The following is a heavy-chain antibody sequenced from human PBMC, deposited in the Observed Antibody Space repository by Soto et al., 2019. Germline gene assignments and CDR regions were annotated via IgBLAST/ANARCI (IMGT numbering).Heavy chain of an antibody. D-gene: IGHD3-16*01. Sequence: SETLSLTCTVSGGSISSYYWSWIRQPPGKGLEWIGYIYYSGNTNYNPSLKSRVTISVDRSKNQFSLKLSSVTAADTAVYYCARFTGTKPAYTFDYWGQGTLVTVSS. V-gene: IGHV4-59*01. CDR3: ARFTGTKPAYTFDY. CDR2: IYYSGNT. J-gene: IGHJ4*02. CDR1: GGSISSYY.